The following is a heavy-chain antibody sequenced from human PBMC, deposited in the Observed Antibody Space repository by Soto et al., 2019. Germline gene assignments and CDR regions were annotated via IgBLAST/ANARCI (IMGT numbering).Heavy chain of an antibody. CDR3: ARDPWRWVTGTTLYYYCGMDV. CDR1: GYTFTSYG. CDR2: ISAYNGNT. V-gene: IGHV1-18*01. Sequence: ASVKVSCKASGYTFTSYGISWVRQAPGQGLEWMGWISAYNGNTNYAQKLQGRVTMTTDTSTSTAYMELRSLRSDDTAVYYCARDPWRWVTGTTLYYYCGMDVWG. J-gene: IGHJ6*02. D-gene: IGHD1-7*01.